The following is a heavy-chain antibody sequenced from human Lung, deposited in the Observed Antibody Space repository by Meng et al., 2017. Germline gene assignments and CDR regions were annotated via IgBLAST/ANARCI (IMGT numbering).Heavy chain of an antibody. V-gene: IGHV1-2*06. CDR2: INPKSGDT. CDR1: GYNFPDYY. J-gene: IGHJ4*02. Sequence: QEQLVQSGAEVKKPGASVKVSCKPSGYNFPDYYIHWVRRAPGQGLEWMGRINPKSGDTHYAQKFQARVTTTGDTSISTAYMELSGPRSDDTAMYYCARDEDISAAGKLFGDYWGQGTLVTVSS. D-gene: IGHD6-25*01. CDR3: ARDEDISAAGKLFGDY.